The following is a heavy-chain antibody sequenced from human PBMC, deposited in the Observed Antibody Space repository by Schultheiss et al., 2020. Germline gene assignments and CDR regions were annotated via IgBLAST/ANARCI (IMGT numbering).Heavy chain of an antibody. CDR1: GFTFSYYY. Sequence: GGSLRLSCAASGFTFSYYYMSWIRQAPGKGLEWVANIKQDGSEKYYVDSVKGRFTISRDNAKNSLYLQMNSLRAEDTAVYYCARDARYYDILTGYHTHCDYWRQGTLVTVSS. D-gene: IGHD3-9*01. J-gene: IGHJ4*02. V-gene: IGHV3-7*01. CDR3: ARDARYYDILTGYHTHCDY. CDR2: IKQDGSEK.